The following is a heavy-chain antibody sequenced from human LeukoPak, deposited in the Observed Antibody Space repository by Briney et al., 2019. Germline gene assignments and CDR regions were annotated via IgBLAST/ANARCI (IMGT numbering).Heavy chain of an antibody. D-gene: IGHD1-26*01. V-gene: IGHV3-33*01. Sequence: GRSLRLSCAASGFTFSSYGMHWVRQAPGKGLEWVAVIWYDGSNKYYADSVKGRFTISRDNSKNTLYLQMNSLRAEDTAVYYCARDPSGCYYYYMDVWGKGTTVTVSS. CDR3: ARDPSGCYYYYMDV. J-gene: IGHJ6*03. CDR1: GFTFSSYG. CDR2: IWYDGSNK.